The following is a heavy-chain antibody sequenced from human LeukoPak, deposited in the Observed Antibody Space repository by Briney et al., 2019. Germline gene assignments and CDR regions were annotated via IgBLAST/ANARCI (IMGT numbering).Heavy chain of an antibody. D-gene: IGHD1-26*01. CDR1: GYTFTSYD. Sequence: ASVKVSCKAFGYTFTSYDINWVRQATGQGLEWMGWMNPNSGNTGYAQKFQGRVTMTRNTSISTAYMELSSLRSEDTAVYYCARANWWELYGDDYWGQGTLVTVSS. J-gene: IGHJ4*02. CDR3: ARANWWELYGDDY. V-gene: IGHV1-8*01. CDR2: MNPNSGNT.